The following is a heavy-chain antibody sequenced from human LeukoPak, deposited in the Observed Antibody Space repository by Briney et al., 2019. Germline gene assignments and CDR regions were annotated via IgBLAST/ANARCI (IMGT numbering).Heavy chain of an antibody. Sequence: SETLSLTCTVSGGSISSYYWSWIRQPPGKGQEWIGYIYYSGSTNYNPSLKSRVTISVDTSKNQFSLKLSSVTAADTAVYYCARAGYDILTGYYYFDYWGQGTLVTVSS. CDR2: IYYSGST. CDR1: GGSISSYY. V-gene: IGHV4-59*08. D-gene: IGHD3-9*01. CDR3: ARAGYDILTGYYYFDY. J-gene: IGHJ4*02.